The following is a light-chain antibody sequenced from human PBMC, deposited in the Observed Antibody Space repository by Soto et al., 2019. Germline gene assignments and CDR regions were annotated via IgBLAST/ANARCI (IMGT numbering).Light chain of an antibody. CDR3: QQSYSSPQYT. CDR2: GAS. V-gene: IGKV1-39*01. Sequence: DIAMTQSPSSLSASVGDRVTITCRASQSIKHFLNWYQQKPGTAPKLLIYGASSLQSGVPSRFSGSGGGTDFTLTIRSLHPEDFAIYYCQQSYSSPQYTFGQGTKLEIK. J-gene: IGKJ2*01. CDR1: QSIKHF.